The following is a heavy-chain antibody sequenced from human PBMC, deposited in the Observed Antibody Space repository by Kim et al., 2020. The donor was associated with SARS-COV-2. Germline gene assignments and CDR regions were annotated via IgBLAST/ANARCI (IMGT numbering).Heavy chain of an antibody. V-gene: IGHV3-30*04. CDR1: GFTFSSYA. J-gene: IGHJ5*02. CDR3: ARGRAGYSSSWYANWFDP. CDR2: ISYDGSNK. Sequence: GGSLRLSCAASGFTFSSYAMHWVRQAPGKGLEWVAVISYDGSNKYYADSVKGRFTISRDNSKNTLYLQMNSLRAEDTAVYYCARGRAGYSSSWYANWFDPWGQGTLVTVSS. D-gene: IGHD6-13*01.